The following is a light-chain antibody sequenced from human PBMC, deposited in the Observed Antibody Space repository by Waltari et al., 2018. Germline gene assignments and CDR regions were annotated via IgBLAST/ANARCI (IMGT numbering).Light chain of an antibody. V-gene: IGLV10-54*04. Sequence: QAGLTQPPSVSKGLRQTATLTCTGNNNNVGNQGAAWLQHHQGHPPKLLSYRDMNRPSRNAERFSASRSGNPASLTITGLQPEDEADYYCSAWDISLNVHVFGTGTKVTVL. CDR1: NNNVGNQG. J-gene: IGLJ1*01. CDR3: SAWDISLNVHV. CDR2: RDM.